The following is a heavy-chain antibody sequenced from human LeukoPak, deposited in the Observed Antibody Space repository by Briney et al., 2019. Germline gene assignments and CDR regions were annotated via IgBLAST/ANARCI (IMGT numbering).Heavy chain of an antibody. Sequence: PSETLSLTCTVSGDYISSSGSYWNWIRQHPGRGLEWIGYIFYSGSTYYNPSLRSRATISVDASKNQLSLRLSSVTAADTAIYYCARKNYGDYGWFDPWGQGTLVTVSS. CDR2: IFYSGST. J-gene: IGHJ5*02. D-gene: IGHD4-17*01. CDR3: ARKNYGDYGWFDP. CDR1: GDYISSSGSY. V-gene: IGHV4-31*03.